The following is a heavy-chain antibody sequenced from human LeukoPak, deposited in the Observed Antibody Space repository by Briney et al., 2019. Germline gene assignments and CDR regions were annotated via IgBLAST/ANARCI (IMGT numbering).Heavy chain of an antibody. V-gene: IGHV1-18*04. CDR3: ARVPPSAHQLLSSDY. CDR2: ISANNGET. CDR1: GYTXTNYG. J-gene: IGHJ4*02. Sequence: ASVKVSCKASGYTXTNYGISWVRQAPGQGLEWMSWISANNGETRYAQNFQGRVTMTTDTSTTTAYMELRSLRSDDTAVYYCARVPPSAHQLLSSDYWGQGTRVTVSS. D-gene: IGHD2-2*01.